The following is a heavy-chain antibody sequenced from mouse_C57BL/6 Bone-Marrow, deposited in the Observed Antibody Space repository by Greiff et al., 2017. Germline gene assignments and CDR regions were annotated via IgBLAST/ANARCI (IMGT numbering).Heavy chain of an antibody. J-gene: IGHJ2*01. CDR2: INYDGSST. CDR1: GFTFSDYY. V-gene: IGHV5-16*01. CDR3: ARDNGSRYFDY. Sequence: EVKLMESEGGLVQPGSSMKLSCTASGFTFSDYYMAWVRQVPEKGLEWVANINYDGSSTYYLDSLKSRFIISRDNAKNILYLQMSSLKSEDTATYYCARDNGSRYFDYWGQGTTLTVSS. D-gene: IGHD1-1*01.